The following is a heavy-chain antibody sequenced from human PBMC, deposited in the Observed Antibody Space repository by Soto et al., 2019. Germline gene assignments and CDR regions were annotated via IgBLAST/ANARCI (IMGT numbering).Heavy chain of an antibody. CDR3: AKGPRYNWNSWTRGEVNWFDP. Sequence: GGSLRLSCAASGFTFSSYAMSWVRQAPGKGLEWVSAISGSGGSTYYADSVKGRFTISRDNSKNTLYLQMNSLRAEDTAVYYCAKGPRYNWNSWTRGEVNWFDPWGQGTLVTVSS. J-gene: IGHJ5*02. D-gene: IGHD1-7*01. CDR1: GFTFSSYA. CDR2: ISGSGGST. V-gene: IGHV3-23*01.